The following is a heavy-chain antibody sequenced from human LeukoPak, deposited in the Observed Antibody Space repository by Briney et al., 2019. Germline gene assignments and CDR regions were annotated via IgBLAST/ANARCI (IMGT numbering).Heavy chain of an antibody. Sequence: GGSLRLSCAASGFTFSSYGMHWVRQAPGKGLEWVAFIRSDGSNKYYTDSVKGRFTISRDNSKNTLYLQMNSLRAEDTAVYYCARVLGGSGSYSYFDYWGQGTLVTVSP. J-gene: IGHJ4*02. CDR1: GFTFSSYG. CDR2: IRSDGSNK. V-gene: IGHV3-30*02. CDR3: ARVLGGSGSYSYFDY. D-gene: IGHD3-10*01.